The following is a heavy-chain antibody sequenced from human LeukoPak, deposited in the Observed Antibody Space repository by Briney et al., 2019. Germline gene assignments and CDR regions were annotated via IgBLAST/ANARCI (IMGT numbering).Heavy chain of an antibody. D-gene: IGHD2-2*01. V-gene: IGHV3-30*18. CDR3: AKGLRPRPAVVVRAAMGDAFDI. CDR2: ISYDGSNQ. Sequence: GGSLRLSCAASGLTFSSYGMRWVRQAPGKGLEWVAVISYDGSNQYYVDSVKGRFTISRDNSKNTLYLQMNSLRAEDTAVYYCAKGLRPRPAVVVRAAMGDAFDIWLQGTMATVCS. CDR1: GLTFSSYG. J-gene: IGHJ3*02.